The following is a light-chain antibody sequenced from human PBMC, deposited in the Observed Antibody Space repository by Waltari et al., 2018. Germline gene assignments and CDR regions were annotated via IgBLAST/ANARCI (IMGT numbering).Light chain of an antibody. V-gene: IGKV3D-20*02. CDR2: DAS. CDR1: QSVGRS. Sequence: PGESSTFACRASQSVGRSLAWYQQKPGQAPRLLIYDASRRATGIPDRFSGSGSGTDFSRTISRLEPEDFAVYYCQHYVRLPATFGQGTKVEI. J-gene: IGKJ1*01. CDR3: QHYVRLPAT.